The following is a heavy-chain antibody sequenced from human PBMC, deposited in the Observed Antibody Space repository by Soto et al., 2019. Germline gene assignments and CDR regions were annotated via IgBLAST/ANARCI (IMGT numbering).Heavy chain of an antibody. CDR2: INGDGSAT. CDR1: GFAFSDYW. Sequence: EVHLVESGGGLVQPGGSLRLSCAASGFAFSDYWMHWVRQTPGKGLVCVSRINGDGSATSYADHVKGRFTISRDNAKNTLYLQRNSLRAVDTAVYYCTRGWVEWLSRQPPNDYWGQGTLVTVSS. V-gene: IGHV3-74*01. J-gene: IGHJ4*02. CDR3: TRGWVEWLSRQPPNDY. D-gene: IGHD3-3*01.